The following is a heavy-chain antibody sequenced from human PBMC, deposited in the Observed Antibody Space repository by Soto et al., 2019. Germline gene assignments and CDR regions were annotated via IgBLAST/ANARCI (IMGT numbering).Heavy chain of an antibody. CDR1: GYTFTSYY. D-gene: IGHD2-2*02. V-gene: IGHV1-46*01. Sequence: ASVKVSCKASGYTFTSYYMHWVRQAPGQGLEWMGIINPSGGSTSYAQKFQGRVTMTRDTSTSTVYMELSSLRSEDTAVYYCARAPGYCISTSCYIAVWFDLWGQGTLVSVSS. CDR2: INPSGGST. CDR3: ARAPGYCISTSCYIAVWFDL. J-gene: IGHJ5*02.